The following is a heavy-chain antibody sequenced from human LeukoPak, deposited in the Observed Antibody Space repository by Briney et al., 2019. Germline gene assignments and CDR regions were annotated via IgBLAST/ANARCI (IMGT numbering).Heavy chain of an antibody. CDR1: GFTFSTYA. D-gene: IGHD2-2*01. V-gene: IGHV3-23*01. CDR3: AKDGGFIVVVPAASFDP. Sequence: GGSLRLSCAASGFTFSTYAMSWVRQAPGKGLEWVSAISGSGGSTYYADTVKGRFTISRDNSKNTLYLQMNSLRAEDTSVYYCAKDGGFIVVVPAASFDPWGQGTLVTVSS. J-gene: IGHJ5*02. CDR2: ISGSGGST.